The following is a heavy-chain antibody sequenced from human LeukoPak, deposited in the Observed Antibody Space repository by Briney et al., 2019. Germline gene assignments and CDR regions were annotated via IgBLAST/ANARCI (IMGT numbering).Heavy chain of an antibody. D-gene: IGHD4-17*01. J-gene: IGHJ5*02. CDR1: GITFRSYG. CDR2: ISYDGSHK. Sequence: PGGSLRLSCAASGITFRSYGMHWVRQAPGKGLEWVAVISYDGSHKYYADSVKGRFSISRDNSKNTLYLQVNSLRADDTAVYYCAKGARGDTVTSIVGLNWFDPWGQGTLVTVSS. CDR3: AKGARGDTVTSIVGLNWFDP. V-gene: IGHV3-30*18.